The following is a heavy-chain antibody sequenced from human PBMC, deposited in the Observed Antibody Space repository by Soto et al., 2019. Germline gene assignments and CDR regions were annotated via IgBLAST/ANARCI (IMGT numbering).Heavy chain of an antibody. CDR3: ARYSTGSGYALDI. Sequence: PSQTLSLTCAISGDSVSSNSAAWNWIRQSPSRGLEWLGRTYYRSKWYNDYAISVESRITFNTDTSKNQLSLQLNSVTPEDTAVYYCARYSTGSGYALDIWGQGTMVTVSS. CDR2: TYYRSKWYN. V-gene: IGHV6-1*01. CDR1: GDSVSSNSAA. J-gene: IGHJ3*02. D-gene: IGHD6-19*01.